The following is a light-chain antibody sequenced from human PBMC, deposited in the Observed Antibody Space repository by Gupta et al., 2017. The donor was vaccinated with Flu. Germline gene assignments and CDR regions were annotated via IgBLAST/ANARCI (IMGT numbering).Light chain of an antibody. V-gene: IGLV3-21*02. CDR1: NIGSKS. J-gene: IGLJ3*02. CDR3: QVGDSSSGDQV. Sequence: SYVLTQPPSVSVAPGQTATITCGGDNIGSKSAHWYQQKPGQAPVLFVYDNRDRPSRIPERFSGSNSGNTATLSISRVEAGDEADYYCQVGDSSSGDQVFGGGTTLTVL. CDR2: DNR.